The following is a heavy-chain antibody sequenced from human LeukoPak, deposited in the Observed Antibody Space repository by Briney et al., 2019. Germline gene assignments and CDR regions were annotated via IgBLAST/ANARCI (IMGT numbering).Heavy chain of an antibody. CDR3: AKDIRRGYNFGYDQFAY. CDR1: GFMFSTYG. D-gene: IGHD5-18*01. V-gene: IGHV3-NL1*01. CDR2: TSDRDSSK. J-gene: IGHJ4*02. Sequence: GGSLRLSCVGSGFMFSTYGMNWVRQTPGKGLEWLSYTSDRDSSKSYADSVKGRFTISRDNSKNTVSLQMNSLRAEDTALYYCAKDIRRGYNFGYDQFAYWGQGILVTVSS.